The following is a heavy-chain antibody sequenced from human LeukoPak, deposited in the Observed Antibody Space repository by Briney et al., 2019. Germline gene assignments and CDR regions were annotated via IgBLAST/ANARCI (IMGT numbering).Heavy chain of an antibody. D-gene: IGHD3-9*01. CDR1: GYSFTSYW. CDR3: ARCFGRYFDWLLVDY. Sequence: GESLKISCKGSGYSFTSYWIGWVRQMPGKGLEWMGIIYPGDSDTRYSPSFQGQVTISADKSISTAYLQWSSLKASDTAMYYCARCFGRYFDWLLVDYWGQGTLVTVSS. CDR2: IYPGDSDT. J-gene: IGHJ4*02. V-gene: IGHV5-51*01.